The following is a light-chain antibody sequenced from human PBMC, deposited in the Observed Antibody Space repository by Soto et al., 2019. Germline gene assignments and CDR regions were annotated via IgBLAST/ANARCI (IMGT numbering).Light chain of an antibody. J-gene: IGKJ5*01. CDR3: QQRSNWPLIT. CDR2: DAS. V-gene: IGKV3-11*01. CDR1: QSVSSY. Sequence: EIVLTQSPATLSLSPGERATISCRASQSVSSYLAWYQQKPGQAPRLLIYDASNRATGIPARFSGSGSGTDFPLTISSLEPEDFAVYYCQQRSNWPLITFGQGTRLEIK.